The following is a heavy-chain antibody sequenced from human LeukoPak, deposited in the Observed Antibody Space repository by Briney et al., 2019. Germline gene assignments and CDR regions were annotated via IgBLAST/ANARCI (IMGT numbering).Heavy chain of an antibody. CDR2: IWRGADTI. Sequence: SGGSLRLSCAASGFTFSDHYLSWVRQAPGKGLEWVSYIWRGADTIYYADSVKGRFSISRDNAKNSLYLQMNSLRAEDTAVYYYARGHYGLDVWGQGTTVTVSS. CDR1: GFTFSDHY. J-gene: IGHJ6*02. CDR3: ARGHYGLDV. V-gene: IGHV3-11*01.